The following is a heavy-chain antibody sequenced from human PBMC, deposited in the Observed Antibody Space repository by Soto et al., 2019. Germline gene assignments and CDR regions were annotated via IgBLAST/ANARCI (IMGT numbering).Heavy chain of an antibody. D-gene: IGHD2-15*01. V-gene: IGHV3-33*01. J-gene: IGHJ4*02. CDR2: IWSEGTDK. Sequence: GGSLRLSFAASGFTFSSYGMHWVRQAPGKGLEWVALIWSEGTDKYYADSVKGRFIISSDNSKNTVYLQLNSLRAEDTAVYYCARDRQYCSGGRCYTMIDYWGQGT. CDR1: GFTFSSYG. CDR3: ARDRQYCSGGRCYTMIDY.